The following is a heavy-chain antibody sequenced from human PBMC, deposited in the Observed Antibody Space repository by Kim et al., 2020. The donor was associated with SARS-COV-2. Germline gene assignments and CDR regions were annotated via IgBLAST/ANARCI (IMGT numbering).Heavy chain of an antibody. CDR2: IYYSGST. J-gene: IGHJ4*02. D-gene: IGHD4-4*01. V-gene: IGHV4-39*01. CDR3: ARHLLYSNYGVDYFDY. Sequence: SETLSLTCTVSGGSISSSSYYWGWIRQPPGKGLEWIGSIYYSGSTYYNPSLKSRVTISVDTSKNQFSLKLSSVTAADTAVYYCARHLLYSNYGVDYFDYWGQGTLVTVSS. CDR1: GGSISSSSYY.